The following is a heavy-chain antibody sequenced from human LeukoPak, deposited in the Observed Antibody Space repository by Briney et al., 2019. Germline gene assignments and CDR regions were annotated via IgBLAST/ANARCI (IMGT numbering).Heavy chain of an antibody. CDR2: IVVGSGNT. D-gene: IGHD5-18*01. J-gene: IGHJ6*02. Sequence: SVKVSCKASGFTFSISAIQWVRQARGQRLEWIGWIVVGSGNTNYAQKFQERVTITRDMSTSTAYMELSSLRSEDTAVYYCAADRNPSLFYSYGLSDSGMDFWGQGTTVTVSS. V-gene: IGHV1-58*02. CDR1: GFTFSISA. CDR3: AADRNPSLFYSYGLSDSGMDF.